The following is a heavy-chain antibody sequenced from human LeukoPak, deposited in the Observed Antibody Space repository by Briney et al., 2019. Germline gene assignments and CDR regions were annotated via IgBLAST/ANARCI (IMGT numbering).Heavy chain of an antibody. J-gene: IGHJ6*04. CDR1: GGSISSYY. D-gene: IGHD3-3*02. CDR2: IYTSGST. Sequence: SETLSLTCTVSGGSISSYYWSWIRQPAGKGLEWIGRIYTSGSTNYNPSLKSRVTMSVDTSKNQFSLKLSSVTAADTAVYYCASSLVVLDALLDVWGKGTTVTVSS. V-gene: IGHV4-4*07. CDR3: ASSLVVLDALLDV.